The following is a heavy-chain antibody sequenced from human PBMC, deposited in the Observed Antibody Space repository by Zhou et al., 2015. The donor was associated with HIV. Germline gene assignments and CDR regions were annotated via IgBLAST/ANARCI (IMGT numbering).Heavy chain of an antibody. Sequence: QVQLVQSGAEVKKPGASMKVSCKASGYPFSSYGLTWVRQVPGQGLEWMGWINTGNAKTKYSQKFQGRVTITRDTSASTAYMELSSLTFEDTAVYYCARDTDDDFWGGNPSDYWGQGTLVTVSS. D-gene: IGHD3-3*01. J-gene: IGHJ4*02. CDR1: GYPFSSYG. CDR3: ARDTDDDFWGGNPSDY. V-gene: IGHV1-3*04. CDR2: INTGNAKT.